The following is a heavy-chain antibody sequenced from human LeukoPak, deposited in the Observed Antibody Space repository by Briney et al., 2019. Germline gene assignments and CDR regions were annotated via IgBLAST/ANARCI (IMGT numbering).Heavy chain of an antibody. V-gene: IGHV3-23*01. J-gene: IGHJ4*02. CDR1: GGTFSSYA. D-gene: IGHD2-21*02. CDR3: AKGDRAYCGGDCSPWGY. CDR2: ISGSGGST. Sequence: SCKASGGTFSSYAMSWVRQAPGKGLEWVSAISGSGGSTYYAASVKGRFTISRDNSKNTLYLQMNSLRVEDTAVYYCAKGDRAYCGGDCSPWGYWGQGTRVTVSS.